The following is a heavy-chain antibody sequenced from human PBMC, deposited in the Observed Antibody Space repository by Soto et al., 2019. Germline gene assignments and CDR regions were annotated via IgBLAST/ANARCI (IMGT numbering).Heavy chain of an antibody. V-gene: IGHV5-10-1*01. D-gene: IGHD6-6*01. CDR3: ARSGSSSAYYYYGMDV. CDR2: IDPSDSYT. Sequence: RIRRNGSGGNFVDFWGSWMLQMTGKGLEWMGRIDPSDSYTNYSPSFQGHVTISADKSISTAYLQWSSLKASDTAMYYCARSGSSSAYYYYGMDVWGQGTTVTVSS. J-gene: IGHJ6*02. CDR1: GGNFVDFW.